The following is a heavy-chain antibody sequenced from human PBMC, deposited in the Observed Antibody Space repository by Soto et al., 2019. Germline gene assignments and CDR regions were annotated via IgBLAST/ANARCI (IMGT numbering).Heavy chain of an antibody. J-gene: IGHJ5*02. CDR3: ARERPRGYYDAIHNWFDP. Sequence: QVQLVQSGAEVKKPGSSVKVSCKASGGTFSSYAISWVRQAPGQGLEWMGGIIPIFGTANYAQKFQGRVTITADESTSTAYMELSSLRSEYTAVYYCARERPRGYYDAIHNWFDPWGQGTLVTVSS. D-gene: IGHD3-22*01. CDR1: GGTFSSYA. CDR2: IIPIFGTA. V-gene: IGHV1-69*12.